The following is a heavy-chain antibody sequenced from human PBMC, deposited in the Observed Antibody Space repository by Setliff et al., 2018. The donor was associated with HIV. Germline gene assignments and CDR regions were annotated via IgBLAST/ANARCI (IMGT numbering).Heavy chain of an antibody. CDR1: GYSFTSYW. CDR3: ARLGEQWLGGGYYYYMDV. CDR2: IYPGDSDT. J-gene: IGHJ6*03. Sequence: PGESLKISCKGSGYSFTSYWIGWVRQMPGKGLEWMGIIYPGDSDTRYSPSFQGQVTISADKSISTAYLQWSSLKASDTAMYYCARLGEQWLGGGYYYYMDVWGKGTTVTVSS. D-gene: IGHD6-19*01. V-gene: IGHV5-51*01.